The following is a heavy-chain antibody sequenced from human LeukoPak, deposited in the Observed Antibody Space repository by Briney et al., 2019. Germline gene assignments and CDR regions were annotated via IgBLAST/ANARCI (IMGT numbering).Heavy chain of an antibody. CDR1: GYSLRELT. CDR2: FDPGMAET. J-gene: IGHJ4*02. CDR3: APGHEYGVLDY. V-gene: IGHV1-24*01. Sequence: ASVKVSCKVSGYSLRELTMHWVRHAPGKGLEWMGGFDPGMAETIYAEKFQGRVTMTEDTSTDTAYMELSSLRSEDTAVYYCAPGHEYGVLDYWGQGTLVTVSS. D-gene: IGHD4-17*01.